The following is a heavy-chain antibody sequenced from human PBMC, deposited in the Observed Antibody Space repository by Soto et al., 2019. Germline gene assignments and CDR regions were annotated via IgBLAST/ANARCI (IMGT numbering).Heavy chain of an antibody. J-gene: IGHJ4*02. CDR1: GGSFSGYY. D-gene: IGHD4-17*01. CDR3: ASPDYGDLNRPYYFDY. V-gene: IGHV4-34*01. CDR2: INHSGST. Sequence: SETLSLTCAVYGGSFSGYYWSWIRQPPGKGLEWIGEINHSGSTNYNPSLKSRVTISVDTSKNQFSLKLSSVTAADTAVYYCASPDYGDLNRPYYFDYWGQGTLVTVSS.